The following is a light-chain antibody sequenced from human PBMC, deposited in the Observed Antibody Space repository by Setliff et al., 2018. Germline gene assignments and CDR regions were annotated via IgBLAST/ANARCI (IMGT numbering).Light chain of an antibody. CDR2: GAS. Sequence: EIVMTQSPAILSVSPGERATLSCRASQSVSINVAWYQHKPGQAPRLLLYGASTRANGIPARFSGSGSGTYFTLTISSLQAEDFAVYFCQQYNDWRPLTFGGGTKVDIK. CDR1: QSVSIN. J-gene: IGKJ4*01. V-gene: IGKV3-15*01. CDR3: QQYNDWRPLT.